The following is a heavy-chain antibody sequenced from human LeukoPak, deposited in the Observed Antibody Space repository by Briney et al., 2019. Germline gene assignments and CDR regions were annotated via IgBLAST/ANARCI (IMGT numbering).Heavy chain of an antibody. CDR1: GGSISSYY. CDR3: ARGDEGDGDHDFDY. J-gene: IGHJ4*02. V-gene: IGHV4-59*12. CDR2: IYYSGST. D-gene: IGHD4-17*01. Sequence: SETLSLTCTVSGGSISSYYWSWIRQPPGKGLEWIGYIYYSGSTNYNPSLKSRVTISVDTSKNQFSLKLSSVTAADTAVYYCARGDEGDGDHDFDYWGQGTLVTVSS.